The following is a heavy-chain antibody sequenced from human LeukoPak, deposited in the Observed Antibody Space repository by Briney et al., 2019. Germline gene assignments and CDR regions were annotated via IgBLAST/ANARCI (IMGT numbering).Heavy chain of an antibody. V-gene: IGHV4-61*01. Sequence: SEALSLTCTVSGGSVSGGSYYWSWIRQPPGKGLEWIGYFYYTGSTNYNPSLKSRVTISVDTSKNQFSLRLSSVTAADTAVYYCASGQFLVSNDYWGQGILVTVSS. D-gene: IGHD5/OR15-5a*01. CDR1: GGSVSGGSYY. CDR2: FYYTGST. CDR3: ASGQFLVSNDY. J-gene: IGHJ4*02.